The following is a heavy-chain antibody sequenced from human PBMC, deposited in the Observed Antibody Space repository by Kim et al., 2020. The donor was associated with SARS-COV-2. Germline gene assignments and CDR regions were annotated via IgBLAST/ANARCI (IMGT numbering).Heavy chain of an antibody. J-gene: IGHJ3*02. D-gene: IGHD3-22*01. CDR3: ARRDSSGYYQPDAFDI. CDR2: IYYSGST. V-gene: IGHV4-39*01. Sequence: SETLSLTCTVSGGSISSSSYYWGWIRQPPGKGLEWIGSIYYSGSTYYNPSLKSRVTISVDTSKNQFSLKLSSVTAADTAVYYCARRDSSGYYQPDAFDIWGQGTMVTVSS. CDR1: GGSISSSSYY.